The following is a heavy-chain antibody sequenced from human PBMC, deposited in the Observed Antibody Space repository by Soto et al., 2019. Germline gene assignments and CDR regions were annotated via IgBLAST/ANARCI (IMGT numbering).Heavy chain of an antibody. V-gene: IGHV3-30*18. CDR3: AKEHDGSGYFHQYGMDV. CDR1: GFTFSTYG. D-gene: IGHD3-22*01. J-gene: IGHJ6*02. Sequence: QVQLVESGGGVVQPGRSLTLSCEASGFTFSTYGMHWVRQAPGKGLEWVALISFDASNKYYADSVKGRFTISRDNSKNTLFLLMDSLRAEDTAVYYCAKEHDGSGYFHQYGMDVWGQGTTVTVSS. CDR2: ISFDASNK.